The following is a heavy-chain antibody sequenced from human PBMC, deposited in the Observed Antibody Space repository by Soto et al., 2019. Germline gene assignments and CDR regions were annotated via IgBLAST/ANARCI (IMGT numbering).Heavy chain of an antibody. J-gene: IGHJ4*02. CDR1: GGSISSGDYY. Sequence: KTSETLSLTCTVSGGSISSGDYYWSWIRQPPGKGLEWIGYIYYSGSTYYNPSLKSRVTISVDTSKNQFSLKLSSVTAADTAVYYCARGVSAMPSIHKPHRGTVDYWGQGTLVTVSS. CDR2: IYYSGST. V-gene: IGHV4-30-4*01. CDR3: ARGVSAMPSIHKPHRGTVDY. D-gene: IGHD3-10*01.